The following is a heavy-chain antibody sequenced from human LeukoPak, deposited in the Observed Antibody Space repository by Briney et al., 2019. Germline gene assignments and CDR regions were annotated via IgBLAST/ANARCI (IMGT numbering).Heavy chain of an antibody. CDR1: GGTFSSYA. CDR2: IIPIFGTA. J-gene: IGHJ3*02. D-gene: IGHD2-2*03. Sequence: GASVKVSCKASGGTFSSYAISWVRQAPGQGLEWMGGIIPIFGTANYAQKFQGRVTITTDESTSTAYMELSSLRSEDTAVYYCARTRHGYCSSTSCYGDAFDIWGQGTMVTVSS. CDR3: ARTRHGYCSSTSCYGDAFDI. V-gene: IGHV1-69*05.